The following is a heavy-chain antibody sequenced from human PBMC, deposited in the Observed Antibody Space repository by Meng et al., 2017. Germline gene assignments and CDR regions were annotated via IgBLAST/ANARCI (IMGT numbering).Heavy chain of an antibody. CDR3: ARDEDISAAGKLFGDY. J-gene: IGHJ4*02. D-gene: IGHD6-25*01. CDR2: INPKSGDT. V-gene: IGHV1-2*06. Sequence: QVEMGQSGAEVKKPGASVKVSRKPSGYNFPDYYIHWVRRAPGQGLEWMGRINPKSGDTHYAQKFQARVTMTGDTSISTAYMELSGLRSDDTAMYYCARDEDISAAGKLFGDYWGQGTLVTVSS. CDR1: GYNFPDYY.